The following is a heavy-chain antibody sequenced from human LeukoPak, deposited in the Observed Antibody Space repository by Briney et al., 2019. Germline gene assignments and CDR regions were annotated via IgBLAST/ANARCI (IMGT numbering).Heavy chain of an antibody. CDR2: IGSDGTDK. J-gene: IGHJ4*02. D-gene: IGHD4-11*01. V-gene: IGHV3-33*06. CDR1: GFTFSHYG. Sequence: GGSLRLSCATSGFTFSHYGMHWVRQAPGKGLEWVAVIGSDGTDKYYGDSVKGRFTISRDNSKNTVYLQMNSLRVEDTAVYYCAKDAQRGFDFSNSLESWGQGTLVTVSS. CDR3: AKDAQRGFDFSNSLES.